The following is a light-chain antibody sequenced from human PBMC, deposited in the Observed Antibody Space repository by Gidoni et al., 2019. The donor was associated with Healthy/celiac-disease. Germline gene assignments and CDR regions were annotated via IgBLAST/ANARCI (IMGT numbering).Light chain of an antibody. CDR3: QQLNSYPPA. V-gene: IGKV1-9*01. Sequence: DIQLNQSPSFLSASVGDRVTITCRASQGISSYLAWYQQKPGKAPKLLIYAASTLQSGVPSRSSGSGSGTEFTLTISSLQPEDFATYYCQQLNSYPPAFGQGTRLEIK. CDR1: QGISSY. CDR2: AAS. J-gene: IGKJ5*01.